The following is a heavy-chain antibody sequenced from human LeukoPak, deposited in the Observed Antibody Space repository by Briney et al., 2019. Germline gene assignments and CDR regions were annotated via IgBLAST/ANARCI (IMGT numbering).Heavy chain of an antibody. CDR1: GGSISPYY. CDR3: ARERQGIRGAFDI. Sequence: SETLSLTCSVSGGSISPYYWSRIRQPPGKGLEWIAYIHYSGGTNYNPYLKTRVTESVDTSKNQFSLRLTSVTAADTAVYYCARERQGIRGAFDIWGRGTMVTVSS. J-gene: IGHJ3*02. D-gene: IGHD1-1*01. CDR2: IHYSGGT. V-gene: IGHV4-59*08.